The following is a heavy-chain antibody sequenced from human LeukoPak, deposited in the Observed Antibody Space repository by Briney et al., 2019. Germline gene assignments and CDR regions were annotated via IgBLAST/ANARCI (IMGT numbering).Heavy chain of an antibody. CDR2: IIPILGIA. V-gene: IGHV1-69*04. CDR3: ARGLRGPTNYFDY. D-gene: IGHD1-14*01. Sequence: GSSVKVSCKASGGTFSSYAISWVRQATGQGLEWMGRIIPILGIANYAQKFQGRVTITADKSTSTAYMELSSLRSEDTAVYYCARGLRGPTNYFDYWGQGTLVTNSS. J-gene: IGHJ4*02. CDR1: GGTFSSYA.